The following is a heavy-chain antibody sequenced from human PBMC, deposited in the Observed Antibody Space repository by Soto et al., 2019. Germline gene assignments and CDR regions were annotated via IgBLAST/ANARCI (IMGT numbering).Heavy chain of an antibody. CDR3: ARWSYLDY. CDR2: ISGSDGKT. J-gene: IGHJ4*02. CDR1: GFSFGSYA. V-gene: IGHV3-23*01. D-gene: IGHD3-3*01. Sequence: GSLRLSCAVYGFSFGSYAISWVRQAPCKGLEWVSTISGSDGKTFYADSVKGRFSISRDTSQSTLYLHMNSLIADDTAMYYCARWSYLDYWGQGTRLTVSS.